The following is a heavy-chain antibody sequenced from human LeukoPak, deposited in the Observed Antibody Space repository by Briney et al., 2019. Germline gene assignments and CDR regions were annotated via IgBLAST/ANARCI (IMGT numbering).Heavy chain of an antibody. CDR2: IYYSGST. J-gene: IGHJ4*02. CDR3: ARERGEMGDNPPYYFDY. D-gene: IGHD5-24*01. CDR1: GGSISSYY. V-gene: IGHV4-59*12. Sequence: SETLSLTCTVSGGSISSYYWSWIRQPPGKGLEWIGYIYYSGSTNYNPSLKSRVTISVDTSKNQFSLKLSSVTAADTAVYYCARERGEMGDNPPYYFDYWGQGTLVTVSS.